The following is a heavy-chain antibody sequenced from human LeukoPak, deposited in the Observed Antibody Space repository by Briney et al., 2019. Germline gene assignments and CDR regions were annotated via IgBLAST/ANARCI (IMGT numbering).Heavy chain of an antibody. V-gene: IGHV3-15*01. Sequence: GGTLRLSCAASGFTFSKACMSWVRQPRGKGLEWLGRIKSNAYGGATDYAAPVQGRVTITRDDSQNTVYVPVESLKAGDRDVYYCSPWRCQYDSSGYDYWGQGTLVAVSS. CDR3: SPWRCQYDSSGYDY. D-gene: IGHD3-22*01. CDR2: IKSNAYGGAT. CDR1: GFTFSKAC. J-gene: IGHJ4*02.